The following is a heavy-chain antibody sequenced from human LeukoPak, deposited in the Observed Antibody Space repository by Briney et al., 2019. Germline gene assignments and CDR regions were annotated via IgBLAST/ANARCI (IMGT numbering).Heavy chain of an antibody. CDR3: AKDRGY. CDR2: ISGSGDTT. J-gene: IGHJ4*02. Sequence: GGSLRLSCAASGLTLSTYGMTWVRLVPGKGLEWVSGISGSGDTTYYADSVKGRFTISRDNSKSTLFLQMNSLRVEDTAVYYCAKDRGYWGQGTLVTVSS. CDR1: GLTLSTYG. V-gene: IGHV3-23*01.